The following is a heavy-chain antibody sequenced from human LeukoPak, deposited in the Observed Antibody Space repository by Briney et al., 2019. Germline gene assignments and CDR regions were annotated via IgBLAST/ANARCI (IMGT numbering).Heavy chain of an antibody. CDR2: IWFGGSNK. CDR3: ARAVGAFDY. CDR1: GFTFCSYG. J-gene: IGHJ4*02. Sequence: GGSVRLSCAASGFTFCSYGMLWDPQAPDKARVWGAVIWFGGSNKYHADHVKGRFTISKDKPRNPRYQHMDSLSAEDTAVYCCARAVGAFDYWGQGTLVTVSS. V-gene: IGHV3-33*01.